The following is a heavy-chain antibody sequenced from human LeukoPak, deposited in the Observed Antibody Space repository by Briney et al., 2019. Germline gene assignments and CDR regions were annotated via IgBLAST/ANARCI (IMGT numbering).Heavy chain of an antibody. Sequence: QPGGSLRLSCGASGFTFDDYGMHWVRQAPGKGLEWVSTISWNSASVGYVDSVKGRFTISRDNAKKTLYLQMNSLRPEDTALYYCAKDYGYSSSWYDYWGQGTLVTVSS. CDR3: AKDYGYSSSWYDY. J-gene: IGHJ4*02. V-gene: IGHV3-9*01. CDR2: ISWNSASV. D-gene: IGHD6-13*01. CDR1: GFTFDDYG.